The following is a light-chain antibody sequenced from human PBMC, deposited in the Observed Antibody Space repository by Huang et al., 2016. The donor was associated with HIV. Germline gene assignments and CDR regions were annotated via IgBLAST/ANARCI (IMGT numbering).Light chain of an antibody. CDR1: QNITNNY. J-gene: IGKJ4*01. CDR2: GAS. V-gene: IGKV3-20*01. Sequence: DIVLTQSPGTLSLSPGARAALSCRASQNITNNYLAWYQQRSGQAPRRLIYGASNRAMGIPDMFSGSGSGTDFTLIINRLEPQDSAVYYCQQYLSSPLTFGGGTNVEIK. CDR3: QQYLSSPLT.